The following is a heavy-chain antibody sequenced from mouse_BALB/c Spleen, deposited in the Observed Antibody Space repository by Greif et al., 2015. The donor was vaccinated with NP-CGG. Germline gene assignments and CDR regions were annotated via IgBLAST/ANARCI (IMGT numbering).Heavy chain of an antibody. Sequence: EVHLVESGGGLVKPGGSLKLSCAASGFAFSSYDMSWVSQTPEKRLEWVAYISSGGGSTYYPDTVKGRFTISRDNAKNTLYLQVSSLKSEDTAMYYCARALLRGTFDYWGQGTTLTVSS. CDR3: ARALLRGTFDY. J-gene: IGHJ2*01. CDR2: ISSGGGST. V-gene: IGHV5-12-1*01. D-gene: IGHD1-2*01. CDR1: GFAFSSYD.